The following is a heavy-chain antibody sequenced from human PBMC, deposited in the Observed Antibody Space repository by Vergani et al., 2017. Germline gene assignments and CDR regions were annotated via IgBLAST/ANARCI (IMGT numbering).Heavy chain of an antibody. J-gene: IGHJ4*02. CDR1: GFTFSSYA. Sequence: EVQLLESGGGLVQPGGSLRLSCAASGFTFSSYAMSWVRQAPGKGLEWVSVIYSGGSSTYYADSVKGRLTISRDNSKNTLYLQMNSLRAEDTAVYYCAKGGPSTRYFDWLVPCEYWGQGTLVTVSS. V-gene: IGHV3-23*03. D-gene: IGHD3-9*01. CDR2: IYSGGSST. CDR3: AKGGPSTRYFDWLVPCEY.